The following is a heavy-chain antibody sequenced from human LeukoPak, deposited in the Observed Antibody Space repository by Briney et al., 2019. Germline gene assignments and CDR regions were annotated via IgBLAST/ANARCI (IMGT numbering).Heavy chain of an antibody. V-gene: IGHV3-21*01. J-gene: IGHJ4*02. CDR2: ISSSSSYI. Sequence: GGSLRLSCAASGFTFSSYSMNWVRQAPGKGLEWVSSISSSSSYIYYADSEKGRFTISRDNAKNSLYLQMNSLRAEDTAVYYCAREVDYDYVWGSYPFDYWGQGTLVTVSS. CDR3: AREVDYDYVWGSYPFDY. D-gene: IGHD3-16*02. CDR1: GFTFSSYS.